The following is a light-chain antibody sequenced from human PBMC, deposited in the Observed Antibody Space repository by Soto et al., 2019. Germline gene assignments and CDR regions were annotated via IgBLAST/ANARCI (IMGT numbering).Light chain of an antibody. CDR3: QQYGVSPRT. J-gene: IGKJ1*01. CDR1: QSIANS. Sequence: EIVLTQSPGPLSLSPGERASLSCRASQSIANSLAWYQQKPGQAPRLLILGASNRATGIPDRFSGSGSGTDFTLTISRLEPEDFAVYHCQQYGVSPRTFGQWTKVERK. CDR2: GAS. V-gene: IGKV3-20*01.